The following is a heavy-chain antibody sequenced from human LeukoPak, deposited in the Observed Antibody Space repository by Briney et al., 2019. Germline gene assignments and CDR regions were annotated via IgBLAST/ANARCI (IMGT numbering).Heavy chain of an antibody. CDR3: ARAGCSSTSCVDY. Sequence: NPGGSLRLSCAASGFTFSDYYMSWIRQAPGKGLEWVSYISSSGSTIYYADSVKGRFTISRDNAKNSLYLQMNSLRAEDTAVYYCARAGCSSTSCVDYWGQGTLVTVSS. CDR1: GFTFSDYY. V-gene: IGHV3-11*01. D-gene: IGHD2-2*01. CDR2: ISSSGSTI. J-gene: IGHJ4*02.